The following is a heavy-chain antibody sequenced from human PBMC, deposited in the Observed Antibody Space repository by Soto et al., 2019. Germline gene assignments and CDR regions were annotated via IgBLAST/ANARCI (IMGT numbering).Heavy chain of an antibody. D-gene: IGHD6-13*01. CDR2: ISGSGGST. CDR3: AKGGQQGGGGYFDY. V-gene: IGHV3-23*01. Sequence: EVQLLESGGGLVQPGGSLRLSCAASGFTFSSYAMSWVRQAPGKGLEWVSGISGSGGSTYYADSVKGRFTISRDNSKNTLYLQRNSLGAGDTALFYGAKGGQQGGGGYFDYWGQGTLVTVSS. J-gene: IGHJ4*02. CDR1: GFTFSSYA.